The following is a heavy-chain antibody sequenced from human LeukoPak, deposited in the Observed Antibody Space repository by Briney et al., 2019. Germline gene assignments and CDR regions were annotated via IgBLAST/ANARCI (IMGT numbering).Heavy chain of an antibody. Sequence: GAAVNVSCKASGYTFTSYGISWVRQAPGQGLEWMGWISAYNGNTNYAQKLQGRVTMTTDTSTSAACMELRSLRSDDTAVYYCARDSPYYYGSGTYDYWGQGTLVTVSS. CDR3: ARDSPYYYGSGTYDY. J-gene: IGHJ4*02. CDR2: ISAYNGNT. V-gene: IGHV1-18*01. D-gene: IGHD3-10*01. CDR1: GYTFTSYG.